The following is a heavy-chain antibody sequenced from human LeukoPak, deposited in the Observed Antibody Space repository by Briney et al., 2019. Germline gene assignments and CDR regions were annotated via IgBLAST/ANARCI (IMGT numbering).Heavy chain of an antibody. J-gene: IGHJ4*02. D-gene: IGHD4-17*01. Sequence: NAGESLKISCMGSGYSFTSYCFGWVRQKPGKSLEWMGTINPGDSDTSYSPSLQGQVTISADKSISTAYLQWSILEASDTAMYYCARRYYGDRSGFDYRRQGTLV. CDR2: INPGDSDT. CDR1: GYSFTSYC. V-gene: IGHV5-51*01. CDR3: ARRYYGDRSGFDY.